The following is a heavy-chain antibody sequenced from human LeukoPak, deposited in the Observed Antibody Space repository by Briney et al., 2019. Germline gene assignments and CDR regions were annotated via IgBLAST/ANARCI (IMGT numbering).Heavy chain of an antibody. J-gene: IGHJ5*02. CDR1: GFTFSSYT. V-gene: IGHV3-21*01. Sequence: PGGSLRLSCAASGFTFSSYTMNWVRQAPGKGLEWVSSISSSSYIYYADSVKGRFTISRDNAKNSPYLQMNSLRAEDTAVYYCARDREGDYIWGSYRPDWFDPWGQGTLVTVSS. CDR2: ISSSSYI. D-gene: IGHD3-16*02. CDR3: ARDREGDYIWGSYRPDWFDP.